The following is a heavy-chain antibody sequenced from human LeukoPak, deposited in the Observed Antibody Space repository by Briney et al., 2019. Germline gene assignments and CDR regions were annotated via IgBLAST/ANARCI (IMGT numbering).Heavy chain of an antibody. D-gene: IGHD3-10*01. Sequence: ETQSLTCTLSGHSLCICSEHWDWIRQPPGKVLEWIGNIYYSGSTDYSPSLKRRVTISIDTTKNPFSLKLSSVTAADTAVYYCASRLRDYVSGDWGQGTLVTVSS. CDR2: IYYSGST. CDR3: ASRLRDYVSGD. J-gene: IGHJ4*02. V-gene: IGHV4-39*01. CDR1: GHSLCICSEH.